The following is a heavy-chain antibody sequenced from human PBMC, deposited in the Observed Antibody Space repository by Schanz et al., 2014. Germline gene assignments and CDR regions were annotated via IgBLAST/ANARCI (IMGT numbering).Heavy chain of an antibody. D-gene: IGHD3-10*01. V-gene: IGHV3-11*01. J-gene: IGHJ4*02. CDR2: MNESHSTI. CDR1: GFTFSDYY. CDR3: ARWFLIRGVILDS. Sequence: PGGSLRLSCAASGFTFSDYYMSWIRQAPGKGLEWVSAMNESHSTIYYADSVRGRFTISRDNSRDTVYLQMNSLRADDTAMYYCARWFLIRGVILDSWGQGTLVTVSS.